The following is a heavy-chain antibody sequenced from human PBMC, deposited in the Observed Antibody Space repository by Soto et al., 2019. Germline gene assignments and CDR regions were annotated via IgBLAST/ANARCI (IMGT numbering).Heavy chain of an antibody. CDR3: ARQPTTGDTDLWFDP. Sequence: SETLSLTCTVSGGSISSHYWSWIRQPPGQGLEWIGNIYYSGSTNYNPSLASRVTVSVDTSKNEFSLKLRSVTAADTAVYYCARQPTTGDTDLWFDPWGQGTLVTVSS. V-gene: IGHV4-59*08. J-gene: IGHJ5*02. CDR1: GGSISSHY. CDR2: IYYSGST. D-gene: IGHD2-21*01.